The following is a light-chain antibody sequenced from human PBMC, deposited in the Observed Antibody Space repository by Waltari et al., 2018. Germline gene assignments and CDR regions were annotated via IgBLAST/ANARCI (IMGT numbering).Light chain of an antibody. Sequence: SSELTQDPAVSVALGQTVRITCKGDSLRSYYASWYQQKPGQAPVLVIYGKNNRPSGIPDRFSGSSSGNTASLTITGAQAEDEADYYCNSRDSSGNREVFGGGTKLTVL. CDR3: NSRDSSGNREV. CDR1: SLRSYY. J-gene: IGLJ2*01. CDR2: GKN. V-gene: IGLV3-19*01.